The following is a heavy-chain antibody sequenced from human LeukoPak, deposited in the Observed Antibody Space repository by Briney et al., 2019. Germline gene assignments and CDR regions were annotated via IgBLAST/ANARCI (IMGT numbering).Heavy chain of an antibody. D-gene: IGHD3-22*01. Sequence: GASVKVSCKASGYTFTSYYMHWVRQAPGQGLEWMGIINPSGGSTSYAQKFQGRVTMTRGTSTSTVYMELSSLRSEDTAVYYCARDSPYYYDSSGYYGAIRYWGQGTLVTVSS. CDR3: ARDSPYYYDSSGYYGAIRY. CDR1: GYTFTSYY. J-gene: IGHJ4*02. CDR2: INPSGGST. V-gene: IGHV1-46*01.